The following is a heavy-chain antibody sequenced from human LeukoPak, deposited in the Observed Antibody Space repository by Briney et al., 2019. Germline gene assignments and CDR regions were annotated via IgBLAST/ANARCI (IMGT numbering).Heavy chain of an antibody. J-gene: IGHJ4*02. CDR3: ARESYYDFWSGKGYFDY. D-gene: IGHD3-3*01. CDR1: GGSISSSSYY. CDR2: IYYSGST. V-gene: IGHV4-39*07. Sequence: SETLPLTCTVSGGSISSSSYYWGWIRQPPGKGLEWIGSIYYSGSTYYNPSLKSRVTISVDTSKNQFSLKLSSVTAADTAVYYCARESYYDFWSGKGYFDYWGQGTLVTVSS.